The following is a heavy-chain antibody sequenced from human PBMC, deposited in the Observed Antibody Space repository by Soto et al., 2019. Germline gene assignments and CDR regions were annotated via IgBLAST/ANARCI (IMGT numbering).Heavy chain of an antibody. D-gene: IGHD6-25*01. J-gene: IGHJ3*02. CDR3: AKDRWYSSENAFDI. CDR1: GFTFSSYA. Sequence: PGGSLRLSCAASGFTFSSYAVSWVRQAPGKGLELVSGISGSGGSTYYADSVKGRFTISRDNSKNTLSLQMNSLRAEDTAVYYRAKDRWYSSENAFDIWGKGTMVTVSS. CDR2: ISGSGGST. V-gene: IGHV3-23*01.